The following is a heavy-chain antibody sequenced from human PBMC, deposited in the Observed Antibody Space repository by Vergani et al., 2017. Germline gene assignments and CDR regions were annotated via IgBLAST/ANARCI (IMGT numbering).Heavy chain of an antibody. CDR1: GFTFSSYW. Sequence: EVQLVESGGGLVQPGGSLRLSCAASGFTFSSYWMSWVRQAPGKGLEWVANIKQDGSEKYYVDSVKGRFTISRDNAKNSLYLQMNSRRAEDTAVYYCARDYYDSSGYYEENDAFDIWGQGTMVTVSS. CDR2: IKQDGSEK. CDR3: ARDYYDSSGYYEENDAFDI. D-gene: IGHD3-22*01. J-gene: IGHJ3*02. V-gene: IGHV3-7*03.